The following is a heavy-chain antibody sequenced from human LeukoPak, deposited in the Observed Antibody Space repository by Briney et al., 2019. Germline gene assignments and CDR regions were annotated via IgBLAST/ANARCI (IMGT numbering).Heavy chain of an antibody. J-gene: IGHJ6*02. D-gene: IGHD2-2*01. Sequence: GESLKSSCKGSGYSFTSYWIGWVRQMPGKGLEWMGIIYPGDSDTRYSPSFQGQVTISADKSISTAYLQWSSLKASDTAMYYCARQIYCSSTSCPYGMDVWGQGTTVTVSS. V-gene: IGHV5-51*01. CDR2: IYPGDSDT. CDR3: ARQIYCSSTSCPYGMDV. CDR1: GYSFTSYW.